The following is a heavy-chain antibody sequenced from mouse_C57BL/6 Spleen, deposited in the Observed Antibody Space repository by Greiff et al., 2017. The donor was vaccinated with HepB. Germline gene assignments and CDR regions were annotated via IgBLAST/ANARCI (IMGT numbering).Heavy chain of an antibody. J-gene: IGHJ3*01. CDR2: IYPRSGNT. D-gene: IGHD2-4*01. CDR1: GYTFPSYG. CDR3: ASYDYDPAWFAY. Sequence: VQLMESGAELARPGASVKLSCKASGYTFPSYGISWVKQRTGQGLEWIGEIYPRSGNTYYNEKFKGKATLTAEKSSSTAYMELRSLTSEDSAVYFCASYDYDPAWFAYWGQGTLVTVSA. V-gene: IGHV1-81*01.